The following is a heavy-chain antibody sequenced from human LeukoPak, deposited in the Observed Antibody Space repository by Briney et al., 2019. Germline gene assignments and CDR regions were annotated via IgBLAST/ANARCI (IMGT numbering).Heavy chain of an antibody. D-gene: IGHD6-13*01. Sequence: GGSLRLSCAASGFTFSSYGMHWVRQAPGKGLEWVAFIRYDGSNKYYADSVKGRFTISRDNSKNTVYLQMNSLRAEDTAVYYCAKEKRGIAAALDNWGQGTLVTVSS. CDR2: IRYDGSNK. CDR1: GFTFSSYG. CDR3: AKEKRGIAAALDN. V-gene: IGHV3-30*02. J-gene: IGHJ4*02.